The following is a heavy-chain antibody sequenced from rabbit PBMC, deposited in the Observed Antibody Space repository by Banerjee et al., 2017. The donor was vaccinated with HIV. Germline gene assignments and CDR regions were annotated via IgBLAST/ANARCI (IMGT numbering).Heavy chain of an antibody. CDR3: ARRYFGYDWAFNL. V-gene: IGHV1S40*01. CDR1: GFSFSSYW. D-gene: IGHD7-1*01. Sequence: QSLEESGGDLVKPGASLTLTCTASGFSFSSYWMCWVRQAPGKGLEWIACINPGTFTRYANWVNGRFTISLDNAQSTVFLQMTSLTAADTATYFCARRYFGYDWAFNLWGPGTLVTVS. CDR2: INPGTFT. J-gene: IGHJ4*01.